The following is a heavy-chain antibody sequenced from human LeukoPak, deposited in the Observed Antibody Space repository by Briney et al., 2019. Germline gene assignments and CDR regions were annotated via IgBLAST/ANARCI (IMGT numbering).Heavy chain of an antibody. CDR3: ASVEMATIHAFDI. D-gene: IGHD5-24*01. Sequence: SETLSLTCTVSGDSISDYSWNWIRQPAGKGLEWIGSIYYSGSTYYNPSLKSRVTISVDTSKNQFTLKLSSVTAADTAVYYCASVEMATIHAFDIWGQGTMVTVSS. J-gene: IGHJ3*02. CDR1: GDSISDYS. V-gene: IGHV4-59*05. CDR2: IYYSGST.